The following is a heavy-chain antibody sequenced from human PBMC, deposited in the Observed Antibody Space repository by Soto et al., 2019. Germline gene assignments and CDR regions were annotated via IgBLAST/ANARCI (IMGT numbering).Heavy chain of an antibody. V-gene: IGHV3-74*01. Sequence: EVQLVESGGGLVQPGGSLRLSCGASGFTLSDHWMHWVRQRPGKGLVWVSRIYTTTNYADSVKGRFIISRDNAKNTLYLQMNGLRDEDTAVYYCLRGASGDGNFDYWGRGILVTVSS. J-gene: IGHJ4*02. D-gene: IGHD5-12*01. CDR3: LRGASGDGNFDY. CDR2: IYTTT. CDR1: GFTLSDHW.